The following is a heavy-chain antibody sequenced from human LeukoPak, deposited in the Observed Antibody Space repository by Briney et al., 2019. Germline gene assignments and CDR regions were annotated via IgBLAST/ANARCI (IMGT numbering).Heavy chain of an antibody. V-gene: IGHV5-51*01. CDR3: ARRLYYYDSSGYSSFMWAFDI. D-gene: IGHD3-22*01. CDR1: GYSFTSYW. CDR2: IYPGDSDT. J-gene: IGHJ3*02. Sequence: GESLKISCKGSGYSFTSYWIGWVRQMPGKGLEWMGIIYPGDSDTRNSPSFQGQVTISADKSISTAHLQWSSLKASDTAMYYCARRLYYYDSSGYSSFMWAFDIWGQGTMVTVSS.